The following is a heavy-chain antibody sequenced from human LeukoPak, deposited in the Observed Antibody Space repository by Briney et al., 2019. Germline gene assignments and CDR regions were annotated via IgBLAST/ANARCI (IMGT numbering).Heavy chain of an antibody. CDR3: AKNWGRENWFDP. CDR1: GFTFSSYG. V-gene: IGHV3-30*02. D-gene: IGHD7-27*01. CDR2: IRFDGSIK. Sequence: GGSLRLSCAASGFTFSSYGMHWVRQAPGKGLEWVAFIRFDGSIKYYAESVKGRFTISRDNSKNTLYVQMNSLRAEDTAVYYCAKNWGRENWFDPWGQGTLVTVSS. J-gene: IGHJ5*02.